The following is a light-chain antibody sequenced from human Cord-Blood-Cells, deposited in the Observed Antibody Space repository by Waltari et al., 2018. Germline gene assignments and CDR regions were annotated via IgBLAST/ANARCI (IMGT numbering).Light chain of an antibody. Sequence: QSVLTQPPSVSGAPGQRVTISCTGSSSNIGAGYDVHWYQQLPGTAPKLLLYGNSTRPSGVPDRFSGSKSGTSASLAITGLQAEDEADYYCQSYDSSLSGFYVFGTGTKVTVL. J-gene: IGLJ1*01. CDR2: GNS. CDR3: QSYDSSLSGFYV. V-gene: IGLV1-40*01. CDR1: SSNIGAGYD.